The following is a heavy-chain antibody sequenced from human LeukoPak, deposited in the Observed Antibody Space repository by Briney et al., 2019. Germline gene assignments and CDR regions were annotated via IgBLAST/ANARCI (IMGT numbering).Heavy chain of an antibody. J-gene: IGHJ6*03. V-gene: IGHV1-69*06. CDR2: IIPIFGTA. Sequence: ASVKVSCKASGGTFSSYAISWVRQAPGQGLEWMGGIIPIFGTANYAQKFQGRVTITADKSTSTAYMELSSLRSEDTAVYYCARGPLLDYGEGQGGYYYYYMDVWGKGTTVTVSS. CDR3: ARGPLLDYGEGQGGYYYYYMDV. CDR1: GGTFSSYA. D-gene: IGHD4-17*01.